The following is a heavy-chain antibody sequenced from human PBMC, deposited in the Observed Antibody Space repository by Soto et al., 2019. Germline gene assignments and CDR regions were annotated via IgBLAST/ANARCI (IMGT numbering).Heavy chain of an antibody. J-gene: IGHJ5*01. CDR1: GFAFSSYG. CDR2: ISYDGSLQ. CDR3: VSDRGYGHASVPYS. Sequence: QAQLVESGGGVVQPGRSLRLSCAASGFAFSSYGMHWFRQAPGMELEWVAVISYDGSLQHYADSVKGRFTISRDNSKNMVLLQMSSLRAKHTAVYYCVSDRGYGHASVPYSRGQGTLVSVSS. V-gene: IGHV3-30*03. D-gene: IGHD5-18*01.